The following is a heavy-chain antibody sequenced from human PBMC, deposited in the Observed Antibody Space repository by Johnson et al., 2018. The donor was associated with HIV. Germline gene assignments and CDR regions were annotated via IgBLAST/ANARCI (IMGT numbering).Heavy chain of an antibody. CDR1: GFTFSRYA. V-gene: IGHV3-23*03. D-gene: IGHD4-17*01. CDR3: AKEDRITVTRVTWGAFDI. J-gene: IGHJ3*02. CDR2: IFSVGDV. Sequence: MLLVESGGGVVQPGRSLRLSCAASGFTFSRYAMSWVRQAPGKGLEWVSVIFSVGDVYYAASVKGRFTISRDNPKNPLYLQMNSLRAEDTAVYYCAKEDRITVTRVTWGAFDIWGQGTMVTVSS.